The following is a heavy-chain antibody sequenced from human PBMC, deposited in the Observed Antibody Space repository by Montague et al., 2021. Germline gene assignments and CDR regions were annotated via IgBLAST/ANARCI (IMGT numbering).Heavy chain of an antibody. CDR2: VYYRGNM. V-gene: IGHV4-59*11. Sequence: SETLSLTCTVSGGSISSHYWSWVRQPPGKGLEWIGCVYYRGNMAYNSSLKSRLTMLVDTAKNQVSLKLKSVTAADTAVYYCARDQHFSSGDNGFGPWGQGILVTVSS. D-gene: IGHD3-3*02. CDR1: GGSISSHY. CDR3: ARDQHFSSGDNGFGP. J-gene: IGHJ5*02.